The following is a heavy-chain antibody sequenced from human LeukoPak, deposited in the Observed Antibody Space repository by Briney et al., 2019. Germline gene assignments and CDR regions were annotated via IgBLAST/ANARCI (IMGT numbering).Heavy chain of an antibody. Sequence: ASVKVSCKASGYTFTSYDIKWVRQATGQGLEWMGWMNPNSGNTGYAQKFQGRVTMTRNTSISTAYMELSSLRSEDTAVYYCARRATVLRYFDWLNYWGQGTLVTVSS. CDR3: ARRATVLRYFDWLNY. D-gene: IGHD3-9*01. CDR2: MNPNSGNT. J-gene: IGHJ4*02. V-gene: IGHV1-8*01. CDR1: GYTFTSYD.